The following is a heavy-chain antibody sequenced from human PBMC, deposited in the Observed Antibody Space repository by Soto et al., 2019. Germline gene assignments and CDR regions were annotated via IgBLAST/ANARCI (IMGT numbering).Heavy chain of an antibody. CDR3: AAIAPPHYYDSSGSDAFDI. V-gene: IGHV1-58*01. Sequence: GASVKVSCKASGFTFTSSAVQWVRQARGQRLEWIGWIVVGSGNTNYAQKFQERVTITRDMSTSTAYMELSSLRSEETAVYYCAAIAPPHYYDSSGSDAFDIWGQGTMVTVSS. J-gene: IGHJ3*02. CDR1: GFTFTSSA. CDR2: IVVGSGNT. D-gene: IGHD3-22*01.